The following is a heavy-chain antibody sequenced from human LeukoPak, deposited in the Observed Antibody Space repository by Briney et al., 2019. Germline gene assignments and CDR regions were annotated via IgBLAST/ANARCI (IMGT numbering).Heavy chain of an antibody. J-gene: IGHJ6*02. CDR2: IWYDGSNK. D-gene: IGHD3-9*01. Sequence: GGSLRLSCAASGFTFNNYGMHWVRQAPGKGLEWMALIWYDGSNKYCADSVKGRFTISRDNSKNTLYLQMNSLRAEDTAVYYCSREYFDWSRNYYYGMDVWGQGTTVTVSS. V-gene: IGHV3-33*01. CDR1: GFTFNNYG. CDR3: SREYFDWSRNYYYGMDV.